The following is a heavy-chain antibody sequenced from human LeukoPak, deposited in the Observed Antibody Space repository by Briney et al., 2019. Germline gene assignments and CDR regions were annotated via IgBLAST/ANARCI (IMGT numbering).Heavy chain of an antibody. D-gene: IGHD1-26*01. CDR3: AREHVGVAAFDI. J-gene: IGHJ3*02. V-gene: IGHV1-69*06. Sequence: APVKVSCKASGGTFSSYAISWVRQAPGQGLEWMGGIIPIFGTANYAQKFQGRVTITADKSTSTAYMELSSLRSEDTAVYYCAREHVGVAAFDIWGQGTMVTVSS. CDR2: IIPIFGTA. CDR1: GGTFSSYA.